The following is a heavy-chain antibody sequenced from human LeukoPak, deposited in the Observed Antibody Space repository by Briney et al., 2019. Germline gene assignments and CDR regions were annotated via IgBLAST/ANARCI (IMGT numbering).Heavy chain of an antibody. CDR3: ATSYGDPYYYYGMDV. Sequence: GGSLRLSCAASGFTFSSYSMNWVRQAPGKGLEWVSYISSSSSTIYYADSVKGRFTISRDNAKNSLYLQMNSLRAEDTAVYYCATSYGDPYYYYGMDVWGQGTTVTVSS. D-gene: IGHD4-17*01. CDR1: GFTFSSYS. V-gene: IGHV3-48*01. J-gene: IGHJ6*02. CDR2: ISSSSSTI.